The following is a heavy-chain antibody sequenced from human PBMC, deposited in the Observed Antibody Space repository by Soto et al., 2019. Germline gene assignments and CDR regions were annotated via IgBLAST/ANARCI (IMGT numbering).Heavy chain of an antibody. J-gene: IGHJ6*02. CDR1: GFTFSSYA. CDR3: AKDRGLRPRADV. CDR2: ISGSGGST. Sequence: GGSLRLSCAASGFTFSSYAMSWVRQAPGKGLEWVSAISGSGGSTYYADSVKGRFTISRDNSKNTLYLQMNSLRAEDMAVYYCAKDRGLRPRADVWGQGTTVTVSS. D-gene: IGHD4-17*01. V-gene: IGHV3-23*01.